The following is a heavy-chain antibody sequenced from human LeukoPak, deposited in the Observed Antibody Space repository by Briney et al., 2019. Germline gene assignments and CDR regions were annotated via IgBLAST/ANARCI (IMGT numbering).Heavy chain of an antibody. CDR3: AADAYYDSSGYYSFDI. CDR2: IYHSGST. V-gene: IGHV4-59*12. CDR1: GGSISSYS. J-gene: IGHJ3*02. D-gene: IGHD3-22*01. Sequence: SETLSLTCTVSGGSISSYSWSWIRQPPGKGLEWIGYIYHSGSTYYNPSLKSRVTISVDRSKNQFSLKLSSVTAADTAVYYCAADAYYDSSGYYSFDIWGQGIMVTVSS.